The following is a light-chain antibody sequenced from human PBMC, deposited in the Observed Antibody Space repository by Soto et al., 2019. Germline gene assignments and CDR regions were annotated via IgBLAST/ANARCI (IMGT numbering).Light chain of an antibody. CDR3: SSVRNVNTFV. V-gene: IGLV2-14*01. CDR2: DIN. Sequence: QSALTQPASVSGSPGQSITISCTGTSSDIGNYNFVSWHQHHPGKAPKLIIYDINHRPTGVSDRFSGSKSGNTAALTISGLQADDEADYYCSSVRNVNTFVFGSGTKLTVL. CDR1: SSDIGNYNF. J-gene: IGLJ1*01.